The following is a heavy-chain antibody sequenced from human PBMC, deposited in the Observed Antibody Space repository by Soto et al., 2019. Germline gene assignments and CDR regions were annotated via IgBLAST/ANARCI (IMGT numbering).Heavy chain of an antibody. V-gene: IGHV3-30-3*01. Sequence: GGSLRLSCAASGFTFSSYAMHWVRQAPGKGLEWVAVISYDGSNKYYADSVKGRFTISRDNSKNTLYLQMNSLRAEDTAVYYCARDSIAVAHFDYWGQGTLVTVSS. CDR1: GFTFSSYA. CDR3: ARDSIAVAHFDY. D-gene: IGHD6-19*01. CDR2: ISYDGSNK. J-gene: IGHJ4*02.